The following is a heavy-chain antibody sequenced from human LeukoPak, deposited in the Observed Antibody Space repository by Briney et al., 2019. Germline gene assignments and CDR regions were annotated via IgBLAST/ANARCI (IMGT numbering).Heavy chain of an antibody. J-gene: IGHJ4*02. CDR2: INHSGST. CDR3: ARPQGYQLLDFEY. Sequence: SETLSLTCAVYGGSFSGYYWSWIRQPPGKGLEWIGEINHSGSTNYNPSLKSRVTISVDTSKNQFSLKLSSVTAADTAVYYCARPQGYQLLDFEYWGQGTLVTVSS. D-gene: IGHD2-2*01. V-gene: IGHV4-34*01. CDR1: GGSFSGYY.